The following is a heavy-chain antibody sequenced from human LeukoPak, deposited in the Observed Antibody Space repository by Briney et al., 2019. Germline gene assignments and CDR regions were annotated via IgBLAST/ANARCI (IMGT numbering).Heavy chain of an antibody. D-gene: IGHD3-10*01. V-gene: IGHV1-2*02. CDR3: ARGFGELLLNAFDI. J-gene: IGHJ3*02. CDR1: GYTFTGYY. CDR2: INPNSGGT. Sequence: ASVKVSCKASGYTFTGYYMHWVRQAPGQGLEWMGWINPNSGGTNYAQKFQGRVTMTRDTSISTAYMELSRLRSDDTAVYYRARGFGELLLNAFDIWGQGTMVTVSS.